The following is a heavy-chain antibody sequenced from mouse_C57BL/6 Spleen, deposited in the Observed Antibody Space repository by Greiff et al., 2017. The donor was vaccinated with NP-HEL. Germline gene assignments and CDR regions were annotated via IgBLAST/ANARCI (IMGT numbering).Heavy chain of an antibody. CDR2: ISNGGGST. V-gene: IGHV5-12*01. Sequence: LQESGGGLVQPGGSLKLSCAASGFTFSDYYMYWVRQTPEKRLEWVAYISNGGGSTYYPDTVKGRFTISRDNAKNTLYLQMSRLKSEDTAMYYCAAYGSSYGGAMDYWGQGTSVTVSS. D-gene: IGHD1-1*01. CDR3: AAYGSSYGGAMDY. J-gene: IGHJ4*01. CDR1: GFTFSDYY.